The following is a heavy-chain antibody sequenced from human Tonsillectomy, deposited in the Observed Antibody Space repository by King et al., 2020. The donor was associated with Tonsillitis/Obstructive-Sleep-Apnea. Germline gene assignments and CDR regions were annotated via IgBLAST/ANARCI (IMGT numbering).Heavy chain of an antibody. CDR2: INHGGST. CDR1: GESFSAYY. Sequence: VQLQQWGAGLLKPSETLSLTCAVYGESFSAYYWSWIRQPPGKGLEWIGEINHGGSTNYDPSLKRRVTISVDTSKNQFSLKLSSVTAAGTAVYYCARAGYCGTSSCGNFDYWGQGTLVTVSS. J-gene: IGHJ4*02. CDR3: ARAGYCGTSSCGNFDY. V-gene: IGHV4-34*01. D-gene: IGHD2-2*01.